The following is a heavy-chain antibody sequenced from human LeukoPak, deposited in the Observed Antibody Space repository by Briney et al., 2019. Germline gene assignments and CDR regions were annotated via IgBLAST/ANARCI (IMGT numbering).Heavy chain of an antibody. J-gene: IGHJ6*02. CDR1: GGSFSGYY. Sequence: SETLSLTCAVYGGSFSGYYWSWIRQPPGKGLEWIGEINHSGSTNYNPSLKSRVTISVDTSKNQFSLKLSSVTAADTAVYYCARSNPYGMDVWGQGTTVTVSS. CDR3: ARSNPYGMDV. CDR2: INHSGST. V-gene: IGHV4-34*01. D-gene: IGHD1-14*01.